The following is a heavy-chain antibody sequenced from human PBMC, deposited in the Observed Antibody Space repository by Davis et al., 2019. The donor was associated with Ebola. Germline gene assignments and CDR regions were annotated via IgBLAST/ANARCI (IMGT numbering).Heavy chain of an antibody. CDR1: GYSFTSYW. J-gene: IGHJ5*02. V-gene: IGHV5-51*01. CDR2: IYPGDSDT. Sequence: PGGSLRLSCKGSGYSFTSYWIGWVRQMPGKGLEWMGIIYPGDSDTRYSPSFQGQVTSSADKSISTAYLQWSSLKASDTAMYYCALRRVNWFDPWGQGTLVTVSS. CDR3: ALRRVNWFDP.